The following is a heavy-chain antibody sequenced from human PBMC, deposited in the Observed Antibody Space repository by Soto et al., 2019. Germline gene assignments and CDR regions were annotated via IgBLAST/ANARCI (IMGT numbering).Heavy chain of an antibody. CDR2: INPSTGVT. J-gene: IGHJ4*02. D-gene: IGHD4-17*01. CDR3: VRRDFGDYDYFDY. CDR1: GYTLPSYY. Sequence: VQLKQSGAEVEKPGASVKLSCKASGYTLPSYYIHWVRQAPGQGLDSMGMINPSTGVTTYAQEFQGRLTLTKDPTTRASTNTFYMQLSGLRSDDTAVYYCVRRDFGDYDYFDYWGQGTLVTISS. V-gene: IGHV1-46*01.